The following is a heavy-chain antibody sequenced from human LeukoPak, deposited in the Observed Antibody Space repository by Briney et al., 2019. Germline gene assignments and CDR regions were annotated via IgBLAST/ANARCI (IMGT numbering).Heavy chain of an antibody. CDR1: GFTFSSYA. J-gene: IGHJ6*02. CDR3: AKATDYYYYYGMDV. CDR2: ISGSGGST. V-gene: IGHV3-23*01. Sequence: GGSLRLSCAASGFTFSSYAMSWVRQAPGKGLEWVPAISGSGGSTYYADSVKGRFTISRDNSKNTLYLQMNSLRAEDTAVYYCAKATDYYYYYGMDVWGQGATVTVSS.